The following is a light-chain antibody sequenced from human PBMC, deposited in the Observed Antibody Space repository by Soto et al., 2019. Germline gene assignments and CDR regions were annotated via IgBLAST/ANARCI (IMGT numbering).Light chain of an antibody. Sequence: QSVLTQPPSASGTPGQRVTISCSGSSSNIGSHYVFWFQQLPGTAPKLLFYRNNQRPSGVPDRFSGSKSGTSAPLAISGLRSEDEADYYCAAWDDSLSGWVFGGGTKLTVL. CDR1: SSNIGSHY. CDR2: RNN. J-gene: IGLJ3*02. V-gene: IGLV1-47*01. CDR3: AAWDDSLSGWV.